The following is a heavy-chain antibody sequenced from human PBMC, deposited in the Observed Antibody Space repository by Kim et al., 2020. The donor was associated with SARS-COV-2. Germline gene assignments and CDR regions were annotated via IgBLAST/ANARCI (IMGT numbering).Heavy chain of an antibody. J-gene: IGHJ3*01. CDR3: ARGISSVLYLSAF. V-gene: IGHV1-3*01. D-gene: IGHD3-16*01. CDR2: IQAATGDP. CDR1: GFTFTTYA. Sequence: ASVKVSCKVSGFTFTTYAMHWVRQAPGQRLAWLGWIQAATGDPRYSGTSQGRVLLTRDPSASPASLELRRLTPDDPAVYFCARGISSVLYLSAF.